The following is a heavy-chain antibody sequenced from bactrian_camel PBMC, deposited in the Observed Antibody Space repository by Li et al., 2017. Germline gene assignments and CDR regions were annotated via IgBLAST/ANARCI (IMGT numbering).Heavy chain of an antibody. D-gene: IGHD6*01. CDR3: AEGRGSRGEHCYSLNY. J-gene: IGHJ4*01. Sequence: HVQLVESGGGSVQAGGSLRLNCAFDAYTPTSVRMAWFRQAPGKEREGIAAIRRDGGETWYAASVKGRFTISRDSAKNTVYLQMNNLQPEDTATYYCAEGRGSRGEHCYSLNYWGQGTQVTVS. CDR1: AYTPTSVR. V-gene: IGHV3S1*01. CDR2: IRRDGGET.